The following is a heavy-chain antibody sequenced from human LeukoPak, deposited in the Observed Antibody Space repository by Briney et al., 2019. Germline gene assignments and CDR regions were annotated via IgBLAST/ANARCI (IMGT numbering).Heavy chain of an antibody. D-gene: IGHD2/OR15-2a*01. CDR3: ARGFTLFDP. CDR1: GDSISTSNSY. J-gene: IGHJ5*02. CDR2: IYHSGST. V-gene: IGHV4-39*07. Sequence: PSETLSLTCTVSGDSISTSNSYWGWIRQPPGKGLEWIGSIYHSGSTYYNPSLKSRVTISVDTSENQFSLKLSSVTAADTAVYYCARGFTLFDPWGQGTLVTVSS.